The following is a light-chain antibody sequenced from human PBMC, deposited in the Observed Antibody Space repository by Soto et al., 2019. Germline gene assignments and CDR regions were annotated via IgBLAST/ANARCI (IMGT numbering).Light chain of an antibody. Sequence: DIQVTQSPSSLSASVGDTITITCRASQNIRTYLSWYQQKTGKAPNLLIYEASDSQSGGPSRFSGSGSGTDFTLTITSLQPEHFAIYYCQHSFYAPPTFGQGTKVDIK. V-gene: IGKV1-39*01. CDR1: QNIRTY. CDR3: QHSFYAPPT. J-gene: IGKJ1*01. CDR2: EAS.